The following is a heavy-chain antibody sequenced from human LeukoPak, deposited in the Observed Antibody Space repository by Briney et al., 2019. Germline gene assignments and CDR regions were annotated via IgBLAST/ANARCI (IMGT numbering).Heavy chain of an antibody. V-gene: IGHV1-18*01. D-gene: IGHD5-18*01. Sequence: ASAKVSCKASGYTFTSYGISWVRQAPGQGLEWMGWISAYNGNTNYAQKLQGRVTMTTDTSTSTAYMELRSLRSDDTAVYYCARVLVVWDTAMDYFDYWGQGTLVTVSS. CDR1: GYTFTSYG. J-gene: IGHJ4*02. CDR2: ISAYNGNT. CDR3: ARVLVVWDTAMDYFDY.